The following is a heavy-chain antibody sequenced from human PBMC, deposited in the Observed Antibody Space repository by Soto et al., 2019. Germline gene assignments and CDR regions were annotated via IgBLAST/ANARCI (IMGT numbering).Heavy chain of an antibody. CDR2: IFPADSDA. CDR1: RYTFTDNW. J-gene: IGHJ5*02. Sequence: PGESLKISCEASRYTFTDNWIAWVRQMPGKGLERMGMIFPADSDAKYRPSLQGQVTFSVDKSINTAYLQWSNLKASDTAIYYFATVRGIYFDFSTAYFQAWGQGTPVTV. V-gene: IGHV5-51*01. CDR3: ATVRGIYFDFSTAYFQA. D-gene: IGHD3-9*01.